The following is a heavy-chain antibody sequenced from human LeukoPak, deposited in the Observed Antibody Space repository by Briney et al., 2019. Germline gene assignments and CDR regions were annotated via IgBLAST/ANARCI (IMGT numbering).Heavy chain of an antibody. Sequence: SDTLSLTCAVPGDSITRSDWWAWIRPPPGKGLEWLGNIYYSGRVYHNPSLQTRVTMSVDSSKNQFSLRLGSVTAVDTAVYFCAKTRSGTYYGDSFDIWGQGILVTVSS. CDR2: IYYSGRV. CDR1: GDSITRSDW. D-gene: IGHD1-26*01. CDR3: AKTRSGTYYGDSFDI. V-gene: IGHV4-28*05. J-gene: IGHJ3*02.